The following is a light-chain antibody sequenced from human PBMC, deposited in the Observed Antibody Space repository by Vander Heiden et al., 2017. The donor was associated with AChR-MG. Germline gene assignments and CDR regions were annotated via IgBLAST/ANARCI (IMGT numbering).Light chain of an antibody. CDR3: QSYDSSLSGFGV. CDR1: SSNIVAHFQ. J-gene: IGLJ3*02. CDR2: SYT. V-gene: IGLV1-40*01. Sequence: QAVLTQPPSVAGAPGQRGTITCAGSSSNIVAHFQEHCYQHLPRPAPKLLIYSYTVRPSGVPDRFSGCKSGTSASLAITRLRAEDEADYYCQSYDSSLSGFGVCGGGTRLNVL.